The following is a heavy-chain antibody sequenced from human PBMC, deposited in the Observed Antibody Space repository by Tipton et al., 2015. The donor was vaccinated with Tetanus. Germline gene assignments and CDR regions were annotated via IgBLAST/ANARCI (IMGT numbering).Heavy chain of an antibody. J-gene: IGHJ5*02. V-gene: IGHV5-51*01. CDR3: ARRRSNSNLFVWFDP. CDR2: IHPGDSDT. D-gene: IGHD3-10*01. CDR1: GYSFSSYY. Sequence: VQLVQSGAEVKKPGESLKISCEASGYSFSSYYIAWVRQMPGGGLEWMGFIHPGDSDTSYSPSFQGRVTISADASINTAYLQWTSLTDSDTAVYYGARRRSNSNLFVWFDPWGQGSPVIVSS.